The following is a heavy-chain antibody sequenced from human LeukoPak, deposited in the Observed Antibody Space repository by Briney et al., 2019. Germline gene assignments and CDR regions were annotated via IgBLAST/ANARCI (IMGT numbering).Heavy chain of an antibody. J-gene: IGHJ4*02. V-gene: IGHV3-48*03. CDR2: INPAGSTL. CDR1: GFTFSSFE. D-gene: IGHD3-22*01. CDR3: ARSPYYYDSSSYQY. Sequence: PGGSLRLSCAASGFTFSSFEMNWVRQAPGKGLEWISYINPAGSTLYYSDSVKGRFTISRDNAKNSLYLQMNSLRAEDTAVYYCARSPYYYDSSSYQYWGQGTLVTVSS.